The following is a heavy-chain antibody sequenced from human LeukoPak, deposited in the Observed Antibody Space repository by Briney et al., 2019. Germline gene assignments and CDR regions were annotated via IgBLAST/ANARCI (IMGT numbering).Heavy chain of an antibody. D-gene: IGHD4-17*01. V-gene: IGHV1-69*13. CDR1: GGTFSSYG. CDR2: IIPIFGTA. CDR3: ARKSGDYGFDY. Sequence: SVRLSCKASGGTFSSYGISRVRQAPGQGLEWMGGIIPIFGTANYAQKFQGRVTITADESTSTAYMELSSLRSEDTAVYYCARKSGDYGFDYWRQPNKVTHSS. J-gene: IGHJ4*02.